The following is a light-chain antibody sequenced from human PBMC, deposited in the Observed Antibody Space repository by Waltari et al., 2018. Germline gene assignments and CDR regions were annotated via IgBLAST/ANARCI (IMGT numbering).Light chain of an antibody. CDR1: QSVSSY. CDR2: DAS. V-gene: IGKV3-11*01. J-gene: IGKJ5*01. Sequence: EIVLTQSPATLSLSPGERATLSCRASQSVSSYLSWYQQKPGQAPRLLIYDASNRATGIPARFSGSGSGTDFTLTISSLEPEDFAVYYCQQLNSYPSVTFGQGTRLEVK. CDR3: QQLNSYPSVT.